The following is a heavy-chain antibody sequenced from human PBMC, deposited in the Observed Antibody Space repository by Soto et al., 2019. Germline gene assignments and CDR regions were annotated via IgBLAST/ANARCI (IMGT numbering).Heavy chain of an antibody. CDR2: IYHTGSS. V-gene: IGHV4-30-2*01. CDR1: GGSISGGYS. J-gene: IGHJ3*02. CDR3: AKEGDYSAFDI. D-gene: IGHD4-17*01. Sequence: QVQLQESGSGLVRPSQTLSLTCTVSGGSISGGYSWGWIRQPPGQGLEWIGYIYHTGSSHYSPSLKNRVTMSVDKSKNHFSLRLTSVTAADTAVYFCAKEGDYSAFDIWGQGTMVIVSS.